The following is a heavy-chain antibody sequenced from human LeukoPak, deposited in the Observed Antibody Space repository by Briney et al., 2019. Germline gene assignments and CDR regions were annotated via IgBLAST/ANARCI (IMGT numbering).Heavy chain of an antibody. V-gene: IGHV3-48*03. CDR1: GFTFSSYE. J-gene: IGHJ4*02. CDR3: AREEYGVGVYFDY. Sequence: PGGSLRLSCAASGFTFSSYEMNWVRQAPGKGLEWVSYISSSGSTIYYADSVKGRFTISRDNAKNSLYLQMNSLRAEDTAVYYCAREEYGVGVYFDYWGQGTLVTVSS. D-gene: IGHD2-21*01. CDR2: ISSSGSTI.